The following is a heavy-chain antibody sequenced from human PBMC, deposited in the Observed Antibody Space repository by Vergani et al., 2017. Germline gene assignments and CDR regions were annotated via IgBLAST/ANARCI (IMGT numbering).Heavy chain of an antibody. Sequence: EVQLLESGGGLVQPGGSLSLSCAASGFTFSSYAMSWVRQAPGKGLEWVSAISGSGGSTYYADSVKGRFTIPRENSKNTLYLQMNSLRAEDTAVYYCANVCSSTSGYGYVYHIWGQGTMVTASS. CDR3: ANVCSSTSGYGYVYHI. CDR1: GFTFSSYA. V-gene: IGHV3-23*01. D-gene: IGHD2-2*01. J-gene: IGHJ3*02. CDR2: ISGSGGST.